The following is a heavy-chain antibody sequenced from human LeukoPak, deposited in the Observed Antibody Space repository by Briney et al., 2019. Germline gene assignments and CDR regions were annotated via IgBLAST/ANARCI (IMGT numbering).Heavy chain of an antibody. CDR1: GVPISRHY. CDR2: TSHRWYT. Sequence: PSETLSLICSVSGVPISRHYWIWIRLPPAKGLEGIGYTSHRWYTRYSPSLNGRVNISLDTSKNQFSLTLNSVTAADTAVYYCARQPISGWDFDYWGQGTLVTVSS. J-gene: IGHJ4*02. CDR3: ARQPISGWDFDY. D-gene: IGHD6-19*01. V-gene: IGHV4-59*08.